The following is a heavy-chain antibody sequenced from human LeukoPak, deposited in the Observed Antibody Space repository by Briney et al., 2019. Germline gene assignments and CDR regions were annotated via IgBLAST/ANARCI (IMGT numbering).Heavy chain of an antibody. CDR2: ISSSSSYI. J-gene: IGHJ4*02. CDR3: AREVGGIFYY. Sequence: GRSLRLSCAASGLAFSSYSMNWVRQAPGRGLEWVSSISSSSSYIYYADSVKGRLTISRDNAKNSLYLQMNSLRAEDTAVYYCAREVGGIFYYWGQGTLVTVSS. V-gene: IGHV3-21*01. D-gene: IGHD3-16*01. CDR1: GLAFSSYS.